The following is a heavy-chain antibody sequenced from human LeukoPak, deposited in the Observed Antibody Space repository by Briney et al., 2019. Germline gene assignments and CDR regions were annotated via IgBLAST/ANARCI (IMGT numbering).Heavy chain of an antibody. CDR2: IYYSGST. CDR1: GGSISSSSYY. D-gene: IGHD6-6*01. CDR3: ARDASSAYYFDY. V-gene: IGHV4-39*07. Sequence: SETLSLTCTVSGGSISSSSYYWGWIRQPPGKGLEWIGSIYYSGSTYYNPSLKSRVTISVDTSKNQFSLKLSSVTAADTAVYYCARDASSAYYFDYWGQGTLVTVSS. J-gene: IGHJ4*02.